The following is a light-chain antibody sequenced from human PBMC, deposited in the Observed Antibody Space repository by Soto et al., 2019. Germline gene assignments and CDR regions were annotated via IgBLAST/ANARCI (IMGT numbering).Light chain of an antibody. V-gene: IGKV2D-29*01. CDR2: EVS. CDR3: MQSIQPPVA. J-gene: IGKJ1*01. CDR1: QSLPHSDGKTY. Sequence: DIVSTRTQLSLSVTPGQPASISCNSRQSLPHSDGKTYLYWYLQKPGQPPQLLIYEVSNRSSGVPDRFSGSGSGTDFTLKISRVQAEDFAVYYCMQSIQPPVAFGQGTKVDIK.